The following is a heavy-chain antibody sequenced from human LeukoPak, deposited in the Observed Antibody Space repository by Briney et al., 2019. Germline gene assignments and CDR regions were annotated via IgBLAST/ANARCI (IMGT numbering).Heavy chain of an antibody. CDR2: INTSGST. CDR1: GGSISSYY. D-gene: IGHD5-18*01. CDR3: ARTTEGGYSYGYFYYYYMDV. J-gene: IGHJ6*03. V-gene: IGHV4-4*07. Sequence: SETLSLTCTVSGGSISSYYWSWIRQPAGKGLEWIGRINTSGSTNYSPSLKSRVTMSSDTSKNQFSLKLSSVTAADTAVYYCARTTEGGYSYGYFYYYYMDVWGKGPRSPSP.